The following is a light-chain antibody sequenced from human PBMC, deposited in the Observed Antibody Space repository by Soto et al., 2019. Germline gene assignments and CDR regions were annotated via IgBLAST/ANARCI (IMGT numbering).Light chain of an antibody. J-gene: IGKJ1*01. CDR1: QSVSSSF. V-gene: IGKV3-20*01. Sequence: EIVLTQSPGTLSLSPGERATLSCRASQSVSSSFLAWYQQKAGQAPRLLIYGASSRATGIPDRFSGSGSGTDFTLTISRLEPEDFAVYYCQQYDRSPWTFGQGIKVEIK. CDR3: QQYDRSPWT. CDR2: GAS.